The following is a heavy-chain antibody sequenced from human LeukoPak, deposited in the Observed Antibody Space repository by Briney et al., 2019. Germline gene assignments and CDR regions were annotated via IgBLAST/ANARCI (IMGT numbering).Heavy chain of an antibody. CDR2: MNPNSGNT. J-gene: IGHJ4*02. V-gene: IGHV1-8*01. CDR1: GYTFTSYD. Sequence: ASVKVSCKASGYTFTSYDINWVRQATGQGLEWMGWMNPNSGNTGYAQKFQGRVTMTRNTSISTAYMELSSLRSEDTAVYYCTTIDEVNRKLDYWGQGTLVTVSS. CDR3: TTIDEVNRKLDY. D-gene: IGHD5-24*01.